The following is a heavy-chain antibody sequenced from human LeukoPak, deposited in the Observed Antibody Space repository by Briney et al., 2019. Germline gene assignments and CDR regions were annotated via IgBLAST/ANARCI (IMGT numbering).Heavy chain of an antibody. D-gene: IGHD3-9*01. Sequence: PGGSLRLSCAASGFTFSSYAMHWVRQAPGKGLEYVSAISSNGGSTYYANSVKGRFTISRDNSKNTLYLQMGSLRAEDMAVYYCARAGFRNYDILTLGNYFDYWGQGTLVTVSS. V-gene: IGHV3-64*01. J-gene: IGHJ4*02. CDR1: GFTFSSYA. CDR2: ISSNGGST. CDR3: ARAGFRNYDILTLGNYFDY.